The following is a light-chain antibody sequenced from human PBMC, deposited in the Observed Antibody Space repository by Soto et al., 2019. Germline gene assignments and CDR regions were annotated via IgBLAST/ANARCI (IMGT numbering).Light chain of an antibody. CDR1: QSVLYSSNNKNY. CDR2: WAS. Sequence: DIVMTQSPDSLAVSLGERATINCKSSQSVLYSSNNKNYLAWYQQKPGQPPKLLIYWASTRESGVPDRFSGSGSGTAFTLTISSLQADAVAVYYCQQYYSTPWTFGQGTKVEIK. J-gene: IGKJ1*01. V-gene: IGKV4-1*01. CDR3: QQYYSTPWT.